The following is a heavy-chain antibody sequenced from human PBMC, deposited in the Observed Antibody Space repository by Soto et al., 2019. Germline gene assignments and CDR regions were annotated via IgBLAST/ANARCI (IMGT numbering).Heavy chain of an antibody. CDR1: GYTFTSYG. D-gene: IGHD1-26*01. CDR2: ISAYNGNT. J-gene: IGHJ4*02. CDR3: ARDAAVGLFDY. Sequence: ASVKVSCKASGYTFTSYGISWVRQAPGQGLEWMGWISAYNGNTKYEQKLQGRVTMTTDTSTSTDYMELRSLRSDDTAVYYCARDAAVGLFDYWGQGTLVTVSS. V-gene: IGHV1-18*01.